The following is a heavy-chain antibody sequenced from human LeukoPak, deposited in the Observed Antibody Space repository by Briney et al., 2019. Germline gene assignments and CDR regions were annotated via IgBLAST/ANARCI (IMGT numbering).Heavy chain of an antibody. J-gene: IGHJ6*02. CDR1: GGSISSSSYY. CDR2: INHSGST. V-gene: IGHV4-39*07. CDR3: ARERSYGGYYYGMDV. Sequence: SETLSLTCTVSGGSISSSSYYWGWIRQPPGKGLEWIGEINHSGSTNYNPSLKSRVTISVDTSKNQFSLKLSSVTAADTAVYYCARERSYGGYYYGMDVWGQGTTVTVSS. D-gene: IGHD5-18*01.